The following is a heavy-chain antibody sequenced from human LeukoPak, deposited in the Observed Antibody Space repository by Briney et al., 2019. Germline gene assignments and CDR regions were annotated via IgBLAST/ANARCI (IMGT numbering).Heavy chain of an antibody. Sequence: GGSLRLSCAASGFTFSSYGIHWVRQSPGKGLEWVAVVSYLGDDQFYAESVKGRFTISRDNSKKTVFLQMNSLGGEDTAVYYCAKDRSSGPHYYYGMDVWGRGTTVIVSS. D-gene: IGHD3-22*01. CDR1: GFTFSSYG. CDR2: VSYLGDDQ. J-gene: IGHJ6*02. V-gene: IGHV3-30*18. CDR3: AKDRSSGPHYYYGMDV.